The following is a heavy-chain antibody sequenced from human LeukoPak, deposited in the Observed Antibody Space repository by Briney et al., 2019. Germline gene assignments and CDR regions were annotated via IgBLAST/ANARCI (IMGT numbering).Heavy chain of an antibody. J-gene: IGHJ4*02. CDR3: QDY. Sequence: GGSLRLSCAASGFTLSSYWMHWVRQAPGKGLVWVSRINRDGSSANYADSVRGRFTISRDNAKNTLYLQMDSLRAEDAAVYYYQDYWGQGSLVTVSS. CDR2: INRDGSSA. D-gene: IGHD2-2*01. V-gene: IGHV3-74*01. CDR1: GFTLSSYW.